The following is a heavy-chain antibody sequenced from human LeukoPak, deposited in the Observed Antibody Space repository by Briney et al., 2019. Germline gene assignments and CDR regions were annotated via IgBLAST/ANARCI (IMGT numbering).Heavy chain of an antibody. V-gene: IGHV3-11*01. CDR3: ARGHYNYYDSSGLADY. CDR2: ISSSGSTI. J-gene: IGHJ4*02. CDR1: GFTFSNFA. D-gene: IGHD3-22*01. Sequence: GGSLRLSCAASGFTFSNFAMSWVRQAPGKGLEWVSYISSSGSTIYYADSVKGRFTISRDNAKNSLYLQMNSLRAEDTAVYYCARGHYNYYDSSGLADYWGQGTLVTVSS.